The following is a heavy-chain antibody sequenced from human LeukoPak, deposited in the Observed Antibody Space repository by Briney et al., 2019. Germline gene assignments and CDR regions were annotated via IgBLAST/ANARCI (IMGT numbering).Heavy chain of an antibody. CDR1: GLNVSSYE. Sequence: GGSLRLSRAASGLNVSSYEMHWVRPAPGKRPQSVSYISSSGSTIYYADSVKGRFTMSRDNAKNSLYLQMNSLRAEDTAVYYCARYGDSNYWYFDLWGRGTLVTVSS. V-gene: IGHV3-48*03. D-gene: IGHD4-17*01. CDR2: ISSSGSTI. J-gene: IGHJ2*01. CDR3: ARYGDSNYWYFDL.